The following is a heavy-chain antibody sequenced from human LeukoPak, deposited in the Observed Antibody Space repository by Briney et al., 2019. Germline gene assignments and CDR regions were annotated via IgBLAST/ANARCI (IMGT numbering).Heavy chain of an antibody. D-gene: IGHD4-17*01. Sequence: GGSLRLSCAASGFTFNKHGMHWVRQAPGKGLEWFSFIRNDGNDKYYADSVKGRFTISRDNSKNTLYLQMNSLRAEDTAVYYCARNYGAYYFDYWGQGTLVTVSS. CDR2: IRNDGNDK. CDR3: ARNYGAYYFDY. V-gene: IGHV3-30*02. CDR1: GFTFNKHG. J-gene: IGHJ4*02.